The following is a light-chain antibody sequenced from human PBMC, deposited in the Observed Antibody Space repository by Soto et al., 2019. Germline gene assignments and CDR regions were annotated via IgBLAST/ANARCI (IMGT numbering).Light chain of an antibody. CDR2: RAS. CDR3: QQRTDWHRT. Sequence: EVVLTQSPATLYLSPGERATLSGRASQSVSRNLAWYQQKPGQAPRLLIYRASTRATGIPARFSGSGSGTDFSLRISSLQPEDFAVYYCQQRTDWHRTFGQGTKVEVK. CDR1: QSVSRN. V-gene: IGKV3-11*01. J-gene: IGKJ1*01.